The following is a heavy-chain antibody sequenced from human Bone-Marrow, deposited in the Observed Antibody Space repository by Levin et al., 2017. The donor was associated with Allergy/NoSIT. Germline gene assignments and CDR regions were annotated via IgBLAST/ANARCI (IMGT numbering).Heavy chain of an antibody. D-gene: IGHD2-2*01. V-gene: IGHV1-2*02. CDR2: INPNSGGT. J-gene: IGHJ4*02. Sequence: GESLKISCKASGYTFTGYYMHWVRQAPGQGLEWMGWINPNSGGTNYAQKFQGRVTMTRDTSISTAYMELSRLRSDDTAVYYCARVSRYQPLWSYWGQGTLVTVSS. CDR1: GYTFTGYY. CDR3: ARVSRYQPLWSY.